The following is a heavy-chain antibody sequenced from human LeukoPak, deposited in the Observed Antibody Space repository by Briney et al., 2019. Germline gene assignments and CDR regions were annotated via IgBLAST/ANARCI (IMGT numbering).Heavy chain of an antibody. J-gene: IGHJ4*02. D-gene: IGHD3-10*01. CDR2: VQPDGRRT. Sequence: QPGGSLRLSCVASGFTFSSFWMHWVRQVPGKGLMWVSRVQPDGRRTDYADSVKGRFTISRDNAKHTLYLQMNSLRADDTAVYYCVRGDPSLWGFPHWGQGTLVTVSS. CDR1: GFTFSSFW. CDR3: VRGDPSLWGFPH. V-gene: IGHV3-74*01.